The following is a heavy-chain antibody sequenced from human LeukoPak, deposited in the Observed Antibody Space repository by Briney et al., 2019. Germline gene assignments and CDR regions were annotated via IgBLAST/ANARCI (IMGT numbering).Heavy chain of an antibody. CDR1: GYTFSNCW. Sequence: GESLKISCKGSGYTFSNCWIGWVRQMPGKGLEWMGIIYPGDSDTAYSPSFQGQVTISADKTISTAYLQWSSLKASDTAMYYCASAGDSSDYYYFSAFDIWGQGTTVTVSP. J-gene: IGHJ3*02. D-gene: IGHD3-22*01. CDR2: IYPGDSDT. V-gene: IGHV5-51*01. CDR3: ASAGDSSDYYYFSAFDI.